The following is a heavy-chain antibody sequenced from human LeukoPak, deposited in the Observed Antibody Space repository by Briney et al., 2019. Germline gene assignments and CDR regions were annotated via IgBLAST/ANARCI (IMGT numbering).Heavy chain of an antibody. D-gene: IGHD3-9*01. CDR2: SIPIFGTA. CDR1: VGTFSSYA. Sequence: SVKVSRKASVGTFSSYAISWVRQATGQGLEWMGRSIPIFGTANNAQKSQGRVTITTDESTSTAYMELSSLRSEDTAVYYCARVSDILTGSRYDYYFDYWGQGTLVTVSS. V-gene: IGHV1-69*05. CDR3: ARVSDILTGSRYDYYFDY. J-gene: IGHJ4*02.